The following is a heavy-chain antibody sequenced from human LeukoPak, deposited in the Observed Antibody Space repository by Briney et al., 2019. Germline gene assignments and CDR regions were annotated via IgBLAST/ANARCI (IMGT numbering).Heavy chain of an antibody. CDR3: AREREVTIFGVVNRWDD. Sequence: PGGSLRLSCAASGFTFSSYAMSWVRQAPGKGLEWVSAISGSGGSTYYADSVKGRFTISRDNAKNSLYLQMNSLRAEDTAVYYCAREREVTIFGVVNRWDDWGQGTLVTVSS. J-gene: IGHJ4*02. CDR1: GFTFSSYA. D-gene: IGHD3-3*01. V-gene: IGHV3-23*01. CDR2: ISGSGGST.